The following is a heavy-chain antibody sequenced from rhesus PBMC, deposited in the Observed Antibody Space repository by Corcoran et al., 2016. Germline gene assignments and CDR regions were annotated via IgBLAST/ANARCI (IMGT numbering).Heavy chain of an antibody. CDR3: ARAGRRCSGGVCYTLYGLDS. CDR1: GGSFSSGYDL. V-gene: IGHV4-76*01. Sequence: QVQLQESGPGVVKPSETMSPTCAVSGGSFSSGYDLSGMRQPPGQGMGWIGWFYGSSGDTNYKPSLKNLVTISKYASKNQFYLKLSSVTSADTAVYYCARAGRRCSGGVCYTLYGLDSWGQGVVVTVSS. CDR2: FYGSSGDT. J-gene: IGHJ6*01. D-gene: IGHD2-39*02.